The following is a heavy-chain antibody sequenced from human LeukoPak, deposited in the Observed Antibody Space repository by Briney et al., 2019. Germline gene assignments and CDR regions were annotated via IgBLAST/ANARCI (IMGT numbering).Heavy chain of an antibody. D-gene: IGHD3-16*01. Sequence: GGSLRLSCATSGFTFSNYWMSWVRQAPEKGLEWVANIKQDGSEKYYVDSVKGRFTISRENAKNSLYLQMNSLRVDDMAVYYCAREGQITTGYYYYMDVWGKGSTVTVSS. CDR2: IKQDGSEK. V-gene: IGHV3-7*01. J-gene: IGHJ6*03. CDR3: AREGQITTGYYYYMDV. CDR1: GFTFSNYW.